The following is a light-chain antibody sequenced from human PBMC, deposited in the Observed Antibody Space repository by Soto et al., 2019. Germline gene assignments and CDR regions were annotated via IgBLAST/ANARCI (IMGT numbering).Light chain of an antibody. CDR2: DAS. V-gene: IGKV3-20*01. Sequence: DMVVTQSPVTLYVSPRERATLSCRASQSVSSNLAWYQQKPGQAPRLLIYDASNRATGIPARFSGSGSGTDFTLTISRLEPEDFAVYYCQQYGISPITFGQGTRLEIK. CDR1: QSVSSN. J-gene: IGKJ5*01. CDR3: QQYGISPIT.